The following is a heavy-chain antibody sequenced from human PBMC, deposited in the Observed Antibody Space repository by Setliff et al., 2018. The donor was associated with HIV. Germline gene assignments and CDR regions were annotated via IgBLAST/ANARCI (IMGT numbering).Heavy chain of an antibody. J-gene: IGHJ4*02. Sequence: ASVKVSCKSSGYTFTGYYMHWVRQAPGQGLEWMGWINPNSGGTNYAQKFQGWVTMTRDTSISTAYMELSRLRSDDTAVYYCARAPYGSGNRPDYWGQGTLVTVSS. CDR3: ARAPYGSGNRPDY. D-gene: IGHD3-10*01. V-gene: IGHV1-2*04. CDR2: INPNSGGT. CDR1: GYTFTGYY.